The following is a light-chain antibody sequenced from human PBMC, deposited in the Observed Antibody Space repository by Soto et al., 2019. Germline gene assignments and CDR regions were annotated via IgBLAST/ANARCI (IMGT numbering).Light chain of an antibody. CDR3: QQLNSYPRT. V-gene: IGKV1-5*03. J-gene: IGKJ1*01. CDR2: KAS. Sequence: DIQMTQSPSTLSGSVGDRVTITCLASQTISSWLAWYQQKPGKAPKLLIYKASTLKSGVPSRFSGSGSGTDFTLTISSLQPEDFATYYCQQLNSYPRTFGQGTKVDI. CDR1: QTISSW.